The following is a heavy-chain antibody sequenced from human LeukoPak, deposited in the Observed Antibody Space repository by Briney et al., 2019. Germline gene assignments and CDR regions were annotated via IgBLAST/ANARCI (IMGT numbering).Heavy chain of an antibody. J-gene: IGHJ4*02. V-gene: IGHV4-38-2*02. CDR1: GYSISSDYY. D-gene: IGHD1-26*01. CDR3: ARGKSRGSHIDY. CDR2: IYYSGNT. Sequence: SETLSLTCTVSGYSISSDYYWGWIRPPPGKGLEWIGSIYYSGNTYYNPSLKSRVTISVDTSKNQFSLKLRSVTAADTAFYYCARGKSRGSHIDYWGQGTLVTVSS.